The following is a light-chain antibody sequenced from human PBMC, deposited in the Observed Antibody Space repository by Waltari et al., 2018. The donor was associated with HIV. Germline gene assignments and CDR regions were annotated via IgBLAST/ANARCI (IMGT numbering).Light chain of an antibody. CDR2: AAS. J-gene: IGKJ3*01. Sequence: DIQVTQSPSSLSASVGDRVTITCRASQGVGNSLAWFHQRPGKAPQPLIYAASSLQSGVPTKFSGSGSGTDFTLTIISLQPEDLGTYYCQQYYTYPFTFGPGTKVDIK. CDR3: QQYYTYPFT. V-gene: IGKV1-16*02. CDR1: QGVGNS.